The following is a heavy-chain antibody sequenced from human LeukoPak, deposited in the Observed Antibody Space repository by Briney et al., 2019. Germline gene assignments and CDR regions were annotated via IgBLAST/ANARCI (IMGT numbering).Heavy chain of an antibody. J-gene: IGHJ5*02. CDR2: INPSGGTP. CDR1: GYTFTSYH. CDR3: ARALPHRRLMDTTMEQHWFDP. V-gene: IGHV1-46*01. Sequence: AAVKVSCKACGYTFTSYHMHWVRQAPGRGLEWMGIINPSGGTPNYEQKFRGRVTMTREMSTSTVYMELSSLRSQGTAVYYCARALPHRRLMDTTMEQHWFDPWGQGTLVTVSS. D-gene: IGHD5-18*01.